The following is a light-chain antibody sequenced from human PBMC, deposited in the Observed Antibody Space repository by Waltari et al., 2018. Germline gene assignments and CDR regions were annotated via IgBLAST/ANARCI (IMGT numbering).Light chain of an antibody. J-gene: IGLJ3*02. V-gene: IGLV8-61*01. CDR1: SCSLPTTSH. CDR3: ALYMGSGIWV. CDR2: KAN. Sequence: QTVVTQEPSLSVSPGGTVTLTRALSSCSLPTTSHATWYQQTPGQAPRTLVYKANARSSGVPDRFSGSILGNTAALTITGAQADDESDYYCALYMGSGIWVFGGGTRLTVL.